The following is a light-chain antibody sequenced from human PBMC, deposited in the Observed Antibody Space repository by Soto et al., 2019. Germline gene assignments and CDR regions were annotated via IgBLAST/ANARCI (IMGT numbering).Light chain of an antibody. J-gene: IGKJ5*01. Sequence: DIQMTQSPSSLSASIGDGVTITCRARQSISSYLNWYQQKPGKAPKLLISAASNLQSGVPSRFSGSGSGTDFTLTISSLQPEDFATYYCQQSFSTLPITFGQGTRLEIK. CDR1: QSISSY. CDR2: AAS. V-gene: IGKV1-39*01. CDR3: QQSFSTLPIT.